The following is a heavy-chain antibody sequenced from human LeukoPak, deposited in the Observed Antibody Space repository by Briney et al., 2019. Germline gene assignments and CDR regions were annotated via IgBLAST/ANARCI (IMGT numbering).Heavy chain of an antibody. CDR2: ISSSSSTI. V-gene: IGHV3-48*01. Sequence: GGSLRLSCAASGFNFRASWMNWVRQAPGKGLEWVSYISSSSSTIYYADSVKGRFTISRDNAKNSLYLQMNSLRAEDTAVYYCARDKVSDYWGQGTLVTVSS. CDR1: GFNFRASW. CDR3: ARDKVSDY. J-gene: IGHJ4*02.